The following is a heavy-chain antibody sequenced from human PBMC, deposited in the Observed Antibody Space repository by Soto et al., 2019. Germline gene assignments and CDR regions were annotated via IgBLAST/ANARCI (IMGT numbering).Heavy chain of an antibody. V-gene: IGHV4-39*01. D-gene: IGHD4-17*01. Sequence: SETLSLTCTVSGGSIISTTYYWGWIRQPPGKGLEWIGSTYYSGGTYYNPSLKSRVTISVDTYKKQFSLKLTSVTAADTAVYYCASRGLNGDPFDYWGQGTLVTASS. CDR3: ASRGLNGDPFDY. J-gene: IGHJ4*02. CDR2: TYYSGGT. CDR1: GGSIISTTYY.